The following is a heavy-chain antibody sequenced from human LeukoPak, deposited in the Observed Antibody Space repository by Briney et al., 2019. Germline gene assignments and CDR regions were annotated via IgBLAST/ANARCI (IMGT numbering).Heavy chain of an antibody. D-gene: IGHD1-26*01. CDR2: IRYDGSNK. CDR3: AKDGTIIVGATGLGY. J-gene: IGHJ4*02. V-gene: IGHV3-30*02. Sequence: GGSLRLSCAASGFTFSSYGMHWVRQAPGKGLEWVAFIRYDGSNKCYADSVKGRFTISRDNSKNTLYLQMNSLRAEDTAVYYCAKDGTIIVGATGLGYWGQGTLVTVSS. CDR1: GFTFSSYG.